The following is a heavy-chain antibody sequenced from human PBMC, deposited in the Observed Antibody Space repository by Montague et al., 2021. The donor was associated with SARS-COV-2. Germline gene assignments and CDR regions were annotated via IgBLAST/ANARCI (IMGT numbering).Heavy chain of an antibody. D-gene: IGHD6-13*01. Sequence: SETLSLTCTVSGGSISSYYWSWIRQPPGKGLEWIGYIYYSGSTNYNPSLKSRVTISVDTSKNQFSLKLSSVTAADTAVYYCARAGQQLARYNYYGVDVWGQGTTVTDSS. V-gene: IGHV4-59*01. J-gene: IGHJ6*02. CDR1: GGSISSYY. CDR2: IYYSGST. CDR3: ARAGQQLARYNYYGVDV.